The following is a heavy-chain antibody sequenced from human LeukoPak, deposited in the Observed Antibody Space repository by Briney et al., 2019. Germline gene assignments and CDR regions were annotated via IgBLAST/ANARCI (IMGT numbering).Heavy chain of an antibody. CDR2: LSGRGASK. CDR1: GLIFNNYA. Sequence: GGPLRLSCAVSGLIFNNYAMSWVRQAPGKGLEGVSGLSGRGASKYYADSVKGRFTISRDNSKNTLYLQMNSLRAEDTAVYYCAKGVVVAPDVTPFDYWGQGTLVTVSS. J-gene: IGHJ4*02. V-gene: IGHV3-23*01. CDR3: AKGVVVAPDVTPFDY. D-gene: IGHD2-2*01.